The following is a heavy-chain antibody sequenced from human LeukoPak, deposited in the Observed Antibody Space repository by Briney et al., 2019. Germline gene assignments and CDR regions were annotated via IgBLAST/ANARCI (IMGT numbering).Heavy chain of an antibody. Sequence: SETLSLTCAVYGGSFSGYYWSWIRQPPGKGLEWIGSIYYSGSTYSNPSLQGRVTISVDTSKNQFSLKLNSVTAADTAVYYCASFYCSGGSCYQYYSYYYMDVWGKGTTVTISS. CDR2: IYYSGST. CDR1: GGSFSGYY. J-gene: IGHJ6*03. V-gene: IGHV4-34*01. CDR3: ASFYCSGGSCYQYYSYYYMDV. D-gene: IGHD2-15*01.